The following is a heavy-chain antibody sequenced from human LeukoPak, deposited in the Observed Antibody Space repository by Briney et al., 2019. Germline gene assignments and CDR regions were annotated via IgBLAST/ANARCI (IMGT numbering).Heavy chain of an antibody. CDR1: GFTFSSYA. Sequence: GGSLRLSCAASGFTFSSYAMSWVRQAPGMGLEWVSSIGSGGDITYYADSVKGRFTISRDNSKNTLYPQMNSLRAEDTAVYYCARDIDNGDYVVYWGQGTLVTVSS. J-gene: IGHJ4*02. CDR3: ARDIDNGDYVVY. D-gene: IGHD4-17*01. V-gene: IGHV3-23*01. CDR2: IGSGGDIT.